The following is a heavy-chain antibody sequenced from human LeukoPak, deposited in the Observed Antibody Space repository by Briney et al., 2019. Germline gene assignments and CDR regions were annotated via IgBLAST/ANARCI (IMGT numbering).Heavy chain of an antibody. J-gene: IGHJ4*02. D-gene: IGHD3-9*01. CDR2: INPNSGGT. Sequence: ASVKVSCKASGYTFTGYYMHWVRQAPGQGLEWMGWINPNSGGTNYAQKFQGRVTMTEDTSTDTAYMELSSLRSEDTAVYYCATVGILTGYYSFDYWGQGTLVTVSS. CDR1: GYTFTGYY. V-gene: IGHV1-2*02. CDR3: ATVGILTGYYSFDY.